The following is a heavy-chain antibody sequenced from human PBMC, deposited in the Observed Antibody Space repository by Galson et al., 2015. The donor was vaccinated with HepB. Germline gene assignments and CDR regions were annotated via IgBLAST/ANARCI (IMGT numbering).Heavy chain of an antibody. CDR2: IRTGTGDT. CDR1: GYTFTTYG. J-gene: IGHJ5*02. D-gene: IGHD3-10*01. Sequence: SVKVSCKASGYTFTTYGIHWVRQSPGERPEWMGWIRTGTGDTKYSEKLQGRVSITRDISASTAYMELSSLRSEDTAVYYCARDIITMNRGILKGGWFDPWGQGTPVIVSS. V-gene: IGHV1-3*04. CDR3: ARDIITMNRGILKGGWFDP.